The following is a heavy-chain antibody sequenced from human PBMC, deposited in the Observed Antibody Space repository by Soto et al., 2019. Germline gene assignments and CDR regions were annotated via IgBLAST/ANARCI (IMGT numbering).Heavy chain of an antibody. CDR2: IKQDGSEK. V-gene: IGHV3-7*01. J-gene: IGHJ6*02. Sequence: EVQLVESGGGLVQPGGSLRLSCADSGFTFSSYWMSWLRQAQVKGLEWVGNIKQDGSEKNYVDSVKGRFTISRDNTKNSLYLQMNSLRAEDTAVYYCARIASSGRGWDVWGQGTTVVVSS. CDR1: GFTFSSYW. D-gene: IGHD6-13*01. CDR3: ARIASSGRGWDV.